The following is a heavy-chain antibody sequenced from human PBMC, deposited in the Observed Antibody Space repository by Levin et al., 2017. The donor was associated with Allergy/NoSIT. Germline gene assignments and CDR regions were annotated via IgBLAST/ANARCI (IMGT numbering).Heavy chain of an antibody. CDR3: ARVGGRRTAAGTPRGYDY. CDR1: GGSFSGYY. D-gene: IGHD6-13*01. V-gene: IGHV4-34*01. CDR2: INHSGST. J-gene: IGHJ4*02. Sequence: PSETLSLTCAVYGGSFSGYYWSWIRQPPGKGLEWIGEINHSGSTNYNPSLKSRVTISVDTSKNQFSLKLSSVTAADTAVYYCARVGGRRTAAGTPRGYDYWGQGTLVTVSS.